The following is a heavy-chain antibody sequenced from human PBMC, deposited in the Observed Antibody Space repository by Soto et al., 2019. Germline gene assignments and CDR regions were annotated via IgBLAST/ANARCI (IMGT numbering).Heavy chain of an antibody. V-gene: IGHV1-69*06. Sequence: SVKVSCKASGGTFSSYAISWVRQAPGQGLEWMGGIIPIFGTANYAQKFQGRVTITADKSTSTAYMELSSLRSEDTAVYYCARDPTASAAAGTTGYWGQGTLVTVSS. CDR2: IIPIFGTA. CDR1: GGTFSSYA. CDR3: ARDPTASAAAGTTGY. D-gene: IGHD6-13*01. J-gene: IGHJ4*02.